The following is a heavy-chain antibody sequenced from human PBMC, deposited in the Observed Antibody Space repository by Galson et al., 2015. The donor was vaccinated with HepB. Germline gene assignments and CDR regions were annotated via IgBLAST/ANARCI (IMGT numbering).Heavy chain of an antibody. CDR3: ARDLTGYSSTWRRYWFFDL. D-gene: IGHD6-13*01. J-gene: IGHJ2*01. Sequence: SLRLSCAASGFTFSSYSMNWVRQAPGKGLEWVSFISSRSTTIYYADSVKGRFTISRDDAKNSLYLQMNSLRAEDTAVYYCARDLTGYSSTWRRYWFFDLWGRGTLVTVSS. V-gene: IGHV3-48*04. CDR2: ISSRSTTI. CDR1: GFTFSSYS.